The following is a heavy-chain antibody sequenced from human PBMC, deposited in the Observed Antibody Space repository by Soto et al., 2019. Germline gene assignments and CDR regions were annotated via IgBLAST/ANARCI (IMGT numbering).Heavy chain of an antibody. CDR1: GDSVPSNSAA. J-gene: IGHJ6*02. D-gene: IGHD6-13*01. Sequence: SQTLSLTCAISGDSVPSNSAAWNWIRQSPSRGLEWLGRTYYRSKWYNDYAVSVKSRITINPDTSKNQFSLQLNSVTPEDTAVYYCARDRIAERGPNYGMDVWCQGTTVTVSS. CDR3: ARDRIAERGPNYGMDV. CDR2: TYYRSKWYN. V-gene: IGHV6-1*01.